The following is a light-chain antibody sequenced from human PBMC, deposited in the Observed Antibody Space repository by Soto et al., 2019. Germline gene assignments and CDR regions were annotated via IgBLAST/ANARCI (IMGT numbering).Light chain of an antibody. Sequence: EIVMKQSPATLSVSPGERANLSCRASQSVSRNLAWYQQKPGQAPRLLIYGASPRATGIPARFSGSGFGTEFTLTISSLQSEDFAVYYCQQYNKWPPYTFGQGTKLEIK. V-gene: IGKV3-15*01. CDR3: QQYNKWPPYT. J-gene: IGKJ2*01. CDR2: GAS. CDR1: QSVSRN.